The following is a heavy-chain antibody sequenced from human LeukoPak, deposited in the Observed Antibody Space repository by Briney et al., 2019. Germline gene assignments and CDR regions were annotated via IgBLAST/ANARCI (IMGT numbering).Heavy chain of an antibody. CDR3: ARLSVIVGAALEYYYYYMDV. V-gene: IGHV4-34*01. Sequence: SETLSLTCAVYGGTFSGYYWSWIRQPPGKRLEWVGESNDSGGTNYNPSLKNRVTISADKSKNQVSLRLTSVTAADTAVYYCARLSVIVGAALEYYYYYMDVWGQGTTVTVSS. CDR1: GGTFSGYY. D-gene: IGHD1-26*01. CDR2: SNDSGGT. J-gene: IGHJ6*03.